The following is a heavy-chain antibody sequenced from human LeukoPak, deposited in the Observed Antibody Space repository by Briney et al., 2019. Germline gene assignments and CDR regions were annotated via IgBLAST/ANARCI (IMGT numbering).Heavy chain of an antibody. V-gene: IGHV1-24*01. J-gene: IGHJ4*02. CDR2: FDPEDGET. CDR1: GYTLTELS. D-gene: IGHD2-2*01. CDR3: AKGPHPSEYPCNNTNCLYFDS. Sequence: ASVKVSCKVSGYTLTELSMHWVRQAPGKGLEWMGGFDPEDGETIYAQKFQGRVTMTEDTSTDTAYMELSSLRSEDTAVYYCAKGPHPSEYPCNNTNCLYFDSWGQGTLVTVSS.